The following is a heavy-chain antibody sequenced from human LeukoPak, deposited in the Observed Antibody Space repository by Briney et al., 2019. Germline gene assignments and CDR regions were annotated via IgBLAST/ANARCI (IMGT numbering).Heavy chain of an antibody. J-gene: IGHJ6*02. D-gene: IGHD3-22*01. CDR1: GFTFSSYG. Sequence: GRSLRLSCAASGFTFSSYGMHWVCQAPGKGLEWVAVISYDGSNQYYADSVKGRFTISRDNSKNKLYLQMNSLRAEDTAVYYCAKEDVAYYDRNYYYGMDVWGQGTTVTVSS. CDR3: AKEDVAYYDRNYYYGMDV. V-gene: IGHV3-30*18. CDR2: ISYDGSNQ.